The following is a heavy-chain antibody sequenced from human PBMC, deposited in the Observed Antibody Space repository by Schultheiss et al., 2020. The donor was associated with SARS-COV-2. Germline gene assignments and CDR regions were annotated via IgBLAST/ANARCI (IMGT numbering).Heavy chain of an antibody. Sequence: SETLSLTCTVSGGSISSGGYYWSWIRQHPGKGLEWIGYIYYSGSTYYNPSLKSLVTISVDTSKNQFSLKLSSVTAADTAVYYCARGLYCTNGVCWRYYYYYGMDVWGQGTTVTVSS. D-gene: IGHD2-8*01. J-gene: IGHJ6*02. V-gene: IGHV4-31*01. CDR3: ARGLYCTNGVCWRYYYYYGMDV. CDR2: IYYSGST. CDR1: GGSISSGGYY.